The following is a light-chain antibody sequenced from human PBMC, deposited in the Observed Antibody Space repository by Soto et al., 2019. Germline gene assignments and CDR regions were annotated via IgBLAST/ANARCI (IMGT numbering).Light chain of an antibody. Sequence: QSALTQPASVSGSPGQSITISCTGTSSDVGSYNLVSWYQQHADKAPKLMIYYVSKRPSGISNRFSGCKSGSTASLTISGLPAEDEADYYCFSYAGSTTSWVFGGGTKLTVL. CDR1: SSDVGSYNL. CDR3: FSYAGSTTSWV. J-gene: IGLJ3*02. V-gene: IGLV2-23*02. CDR2: YVS.